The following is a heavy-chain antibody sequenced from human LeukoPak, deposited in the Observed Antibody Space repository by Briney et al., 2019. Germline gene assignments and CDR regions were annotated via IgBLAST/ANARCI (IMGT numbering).Heavy chain of an antibody. D-gene: IGHD6-13*01. V-gene: IGHV3-21*01. CDR3: AREGSSWANFDY. Sequence: GGSLRLSCAASGFTFSSYSMNWVRQAPGKGLEWVSSISSSSSYIYYADSVKGRFTISRDNAKNSLYLQMNSLRAEDTAVYYCAREGSSWANFDYWGQGTLVTVSS. J-gene: IGHJ4*02. CDR1: GFTFSSYS. CDR2: ISSSSSYI.